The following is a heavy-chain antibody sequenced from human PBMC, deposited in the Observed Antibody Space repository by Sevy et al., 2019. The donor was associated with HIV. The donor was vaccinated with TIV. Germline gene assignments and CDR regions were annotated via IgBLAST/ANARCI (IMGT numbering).Heavy chain of an antibody. V-gene: IGHV4-4*07. J-gene: IGHJ4*02. CDR1: GDSFSSYF. D-gene: IGHD7-27*01. CDR3: VRSNWVTATNGFSKSYYFDY. CDR2: INTSGST. Sequence: SETLSLTCTVSGDSFSSYFWAWIRQPAGKGLEWIGRINTSGSTNYNPSLKSRVTMSVDTSKSQFSLNVTSLTAADTAIYFCVRSNWVTATNGFSKSYYFDYWGQGSLVTVSS.